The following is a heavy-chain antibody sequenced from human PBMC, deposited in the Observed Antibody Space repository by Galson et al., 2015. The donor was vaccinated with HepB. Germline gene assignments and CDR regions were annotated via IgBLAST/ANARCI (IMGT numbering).Heavy chain of an antibody. J-gene: IGHJ4*02. CDR2: IFGDTTYI. D-gene: IGHD3-3*01. V-gene: IGHV3-21*01. CDR1: GFTFSSYS. Sequence: SLRLSCAASGFTFSSYSMNWVRQAPGKGLEWVSSIFGDTTYIYYTDSVKGRFTISRENAKNSLSLQMNSLSADDTAVYYCARSPQSRHYAFWSGDFDYWGQGTLVTVSS. CDR3: ARSPQSRHYAFWSGDFDY.